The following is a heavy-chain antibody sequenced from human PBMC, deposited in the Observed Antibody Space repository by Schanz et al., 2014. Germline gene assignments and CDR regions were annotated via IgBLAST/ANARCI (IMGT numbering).Heavy chain of an antibody. Sequence: EVHLVESGGGLVQPGGSLRLSCAASGITFSSHSFNWVRQAPGKGLEWISYITYNGGTIYYADSVKGRFTISRDNAKNSVYLQMNGLRAEDTAVYYCAKGRFGELSAFDIWGQGTMVTVSS. V-gene: IGHV3-48*01. D-gene: IGHD3-10*01. CDR1: GITFSSHS. CDR2: ITYNGGTI. J-gene: IGHJ3*02. CDR3: AKGRFGELSAFDI.